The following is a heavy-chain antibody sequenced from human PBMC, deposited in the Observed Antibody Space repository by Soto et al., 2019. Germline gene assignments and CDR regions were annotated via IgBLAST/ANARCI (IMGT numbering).Heavy chain of an antibody. J-gene: IGHJ6*02. CDR2: INPNSGGT. V-gene: IGHV1-2*04. D-gene: IGHD2-2*01. CDR1: GYTFTGYY. Sequence: QVQLVQSGAEVKKPGASVKVSCKASGYTFTGYYMHWVRQAPGQGLEWMGWINPNSGGTNYAQKFQGWVTMTRDTSISTAYMELSRLRSDDTAVYYCARDAGGDVVVPAATPTNEYYYYYYGMDVWGQGTTVTVSS. CDR3: ARDAGGDVVVPAATPTNEYYYYYYGMDV.